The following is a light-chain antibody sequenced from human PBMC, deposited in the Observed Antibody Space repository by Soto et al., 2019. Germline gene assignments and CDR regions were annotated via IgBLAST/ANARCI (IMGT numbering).Light chain of an antibody. CDR1: QRVSSGY. Sequence: EIVLTQSRGTLCLSQGERATLSCRASQRVSSGYLAWYQQKPGQAPRLLIYGASNRATGIPARFSGSGTGTDFTLTIRSLEPEDFAVYCRQHRSNWPPAFGQGTKVDIK. J-gene: IGKJ1*01. CDR3: QHRSNWPPA. CDR2: GAS. V-gene: IGKV3-11*01.